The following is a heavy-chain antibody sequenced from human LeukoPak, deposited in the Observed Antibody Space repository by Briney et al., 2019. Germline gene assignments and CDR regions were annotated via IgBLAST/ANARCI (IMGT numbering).Heavy chain of an antibody. Sequence: PSETLSLTCTVSGGSISSSSYYWGWIRQPPGKGLEWIGSIYYSGSTYYNPSLKSRVTISVDTSKNQFSLKLSSVTAADTAVYYCARDGTEAYSSSSVWFDPWGQGTLVTVSS. J-gene: IGHJ5*02. V-gene: IGHV4-39*07. CDR3: ARDGTEAYSSSSVWFDP. CDR1: GGSISSSSYY. CDR2: IYYSGST. D-gene: IGHD6-6*01.